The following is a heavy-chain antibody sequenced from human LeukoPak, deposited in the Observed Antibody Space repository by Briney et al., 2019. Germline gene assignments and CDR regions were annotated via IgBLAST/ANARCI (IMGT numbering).Heavy chain of an antibody. V-gene: IGHV4-34*01. CDR1: GGSISSYY. D-gene: IGHD1-1*01. J-gene: IGHJ6*03. CDR2: INHSGST. CDR3: ARLLPRTGTTAYYLHNDMDV. Sequence: SETLSLTCTVSGGSISSYYWSWIRQPPGKGLEWIGEINHSGSTNYNPSLKSRVIISIDTSKNQFSLKLSSVTAADTADYYCARLLPRTGTTAYYLHNDMDVWGKGTTVTISS.